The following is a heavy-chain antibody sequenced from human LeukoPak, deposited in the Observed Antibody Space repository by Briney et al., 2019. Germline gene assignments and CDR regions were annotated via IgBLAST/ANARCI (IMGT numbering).Heavy chain of an antibody. CDR1: GGSISSCY. Sequence: PSETLSLTCTVSGGSISSCYWSWIRQPPGKGLEWIGYIYYSGSTNYNPSLKSRVTISVDTSKNQFSLKLSSVTAADTAVYYCARGSANAGRDGYNLNWFDPWGQGTLVTVSS. CDR2: IYYSGST. D-gene: IGHD5-24*01. J-gene: IGHJ5*02. CDR3: ARGSANAGRDGYNLNWFDP. V-gene: IGHV4-59*01.